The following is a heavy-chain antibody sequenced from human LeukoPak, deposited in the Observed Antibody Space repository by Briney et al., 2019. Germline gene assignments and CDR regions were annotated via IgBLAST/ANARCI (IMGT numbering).Heavy chain of an antibody. J-gene: IGHJ5*02. CDR3: ARGLRGRYYYGSGAYNWFDP. CDR1: GGSISSSSYY. D-gene: IGHD3-10*01. CDR2: IYYSGST. V-gene: IGHV4-39*07. Sequence: SETLSLTCTVSGGSISSSSYYWGWIRQPPGKGLEWIGSIYYSGSTYYNPSLKSRVTISVDTSKNQFSLKLSSVTAADTAVYYCARGLRGRYYYGSGAYNWFDPWGQGTLVTVSS.